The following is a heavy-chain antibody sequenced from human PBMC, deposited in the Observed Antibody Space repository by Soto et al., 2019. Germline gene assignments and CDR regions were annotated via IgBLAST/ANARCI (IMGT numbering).Heavy chain of an antibody. CDR3: ARDLHYYDSSGYFHGDAFDI. CDR1: GYTFTIYG. J-gene: IGHJ3*02. D-gene: IGHD3-22*01. V-gene: IGHV1-18*01. CDR2: ISAYNGNT. Sequence: ASVKVSCKASGYTFTIYGISWVLQAPGQGLEWMGWISAYNGNTNYAQKLQGRVTMTTDTSTSTAYMELRSLRSDDTAVYYCARDLHYYDSSGYFHGDAFDIWGQGTMVTVSS.